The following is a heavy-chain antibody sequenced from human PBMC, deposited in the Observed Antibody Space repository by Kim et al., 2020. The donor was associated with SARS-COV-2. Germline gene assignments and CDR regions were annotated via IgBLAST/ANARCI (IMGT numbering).Heavy chain of an antibody. CDR2: FSSGGST. Sequence: SETLSLTCTLSGGSISAYSWSWIRQAPGKGLEWIGYFSSGGSTNYSPSLQSRVTIAVDTSKNQFSLKLSSVTAADTAVYYCARVSSRGYYSTLYGFDSWGQGTMVTVSS. CDR3: ARVSSRGYYSTLYGFDS. D-gene: IGHD3-22*01. V-gene: IGHV4-59*08. J-gene: IGHJ3*02. CDR1: GGSISAYS.